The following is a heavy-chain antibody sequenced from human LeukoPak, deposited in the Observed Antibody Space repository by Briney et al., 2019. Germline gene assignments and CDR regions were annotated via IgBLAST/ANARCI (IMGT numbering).Heavy chain of an antibody. CDR3: AKDLQVTPDY. D-gene: IGHD2-21*02. CDR1: GFTVSSNY. V-gene: IGHV3-53*05. J-gene: IGHJ4*02. Sequence: PGGSLRLSCAASGFTVSSNYMTWVRQAPGKGLEWVSVIYRAGNTYYADSVRGRFTISRDNSKNTLYLQMNSLRAEDTAVYYCAKDLQVTPDYWGQGTLVTVSS. CDR2: IYRAGNT.